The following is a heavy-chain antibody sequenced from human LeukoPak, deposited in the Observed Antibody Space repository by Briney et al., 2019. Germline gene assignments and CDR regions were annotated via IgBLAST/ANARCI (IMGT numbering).Heavy chain of an antibody. CDR1: GFTFSSYA. Sequence: PGGSLRLSCAASGFTFSSYAMSWVRQAPGKGLEWVSAISGSGGSTYYADSVEGRFTISRDSSKNTLYLQMNSLRAEDTAVYYCAKTPDIVVVVAATLFDYWGQGTLVTVSS. J-gene: IGHJ4*02. CDR2: ISGSGGST. CDR3: AKTPDIVVVVAATLFDY. V-gene: IGHV3-23*01. D-gene: IGHD2-15*01.